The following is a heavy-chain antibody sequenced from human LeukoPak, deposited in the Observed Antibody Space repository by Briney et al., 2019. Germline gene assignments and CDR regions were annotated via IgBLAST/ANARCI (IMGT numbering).Heavy chain of an antibody. Sequence: ASVKVSCKASGYTFTGYYMHWVRQAPGQGLEWMGWINPNSGGTNYAQKFQGRVTMTRDTSISTAYMELSRLRSDDTAVYYCARGAGATTMGYYYYYMDVWGKGTTVTVSS. CDR2: INPNSGGT. V-gene: IGHV1-2*02. D-gene: IGHD1-26*01. J-gene: IGHJ6*03. CDR3: ARGAGATTMGYYYYYMDV. CDR1: GYTFTGYY.